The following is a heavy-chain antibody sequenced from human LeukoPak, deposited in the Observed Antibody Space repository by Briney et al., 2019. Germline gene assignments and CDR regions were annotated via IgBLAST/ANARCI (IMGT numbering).Heavy chain of an antibody. J-gene: IGHJ4*02. CDR3: AKNPYEYYFDY. V-gene: IGHV1-2*02. Sequence: ASVKVSCKASGYTSTGYYMHWVRQAPGQGLEWMGWINPNSGDTNYAQKFQGRVTMTRDTSIRTAYLEVGGLRSDDTAVYYCAKNPYEYYFDYWGQGTLVTVSS. CDR1: GYTSTGYY. CDR2: INPNSGDT. D-gene: IGHD5-12*01.